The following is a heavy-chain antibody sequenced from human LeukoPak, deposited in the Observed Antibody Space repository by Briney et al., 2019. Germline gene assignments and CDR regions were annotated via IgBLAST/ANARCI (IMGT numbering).Heavy chain of an antibody. V-gene: IGHV4-38-2*02. Sequence: SETVSLTCTDSGYSISSGYYLGWIRQPPGKGLEWIGGSYHSGSTYYNPSLKSRVTISVDTSKNQFSLKLSSVTAADTAVYYCARDKVVVITTNNWFYPWGQGTLVTVSS. CDR2: SYHSGST. CDR3: ARDKVVVITTNNWFYP. J-gene: IGHJ5*02. D-gene: IGHD3-22*01. CDR1: GYSISSGYY.